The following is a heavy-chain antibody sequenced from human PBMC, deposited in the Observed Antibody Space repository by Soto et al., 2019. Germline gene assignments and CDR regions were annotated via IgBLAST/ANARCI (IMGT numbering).Heavy chain of an antibody. D-gene: IGHD3-3*01. V-gene: IGHV4-34*01. CDR3: AGRHTTIFGVVIMDYYGMDV. J-gene: IGHJ6*02. CDR2: INHSGST. Sequence: SETLSLTCAVYGGSFSGYYWSWIRQPPGKGLEWIGEINHSGSTNYNPSLKSRVTISVDTSKNQFSLKLSSVTAADTAVYYSAGRHTTIFGVVIMDYYGMDVWGQGTTVTVSS. CDR1: GGSFSGYY.